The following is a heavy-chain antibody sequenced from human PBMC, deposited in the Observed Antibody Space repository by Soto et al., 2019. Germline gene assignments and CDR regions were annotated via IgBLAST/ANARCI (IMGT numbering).Heavy chain of an antibody. J-gene: IGHJ6*03. D-gene: IGHD3-3*01. CDR3: ARDAYYDFWSGYYDPSYYYYYYYMDV. V-gene: IGHV1-18*01. Sequence: ASVKVSCKASGYTFTSYGISWVRQAPGQGLEWMGWISAYNGNTNYAQKLQGRVTMTTDTSTSTAYMELRSLRSDDTAVYYCARDAYYDFWSGYYDPSYYYYYYYMDVWGKGTTVTVSS. CDR1: GYTFTSYG. CDR2: ISAYNGNT.